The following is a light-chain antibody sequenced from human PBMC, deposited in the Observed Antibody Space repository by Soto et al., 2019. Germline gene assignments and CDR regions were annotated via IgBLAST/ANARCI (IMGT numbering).Light chain of an antibody. J-gene: IGKJ4*01. CDR1: QSVSSVY. CDR3: QHYGSSPT. V-gene: IGKV3-20*01. Sequence: EIVLTQSPGTLSLSPGERATLSCRASQSVSSVYLAWYQQKPGQAPRLLIFGPATRATGIPDRFSGSGSGTDFTLTISRLEPEDFAVYYCQHYGSSPTFGGGTKVEIK. CDR2: GPA.